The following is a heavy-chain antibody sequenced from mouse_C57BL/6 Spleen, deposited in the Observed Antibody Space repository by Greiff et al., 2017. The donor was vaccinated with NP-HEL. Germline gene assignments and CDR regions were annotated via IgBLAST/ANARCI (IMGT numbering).Heavy chain of an antibody. D-gene: IGHD2-4*01. CDR2: IYPGDGDT. CDR1: GYAFSSYW. CDR3: ARRGLEDAMDY. V-gene: IGHV1-80*01. Sequence: VQLQESGAELVKPGASVKISCKASGYAFSSYWMNWVKQRPGKGLEWIGQIYPGDGDTNYNGKFKGKATLTADKSSSTAYMQLSSLTSEDSAVYFCARRGLEDAMDYWGQGTSVTVSS. J-gene: IGHJ4*01.